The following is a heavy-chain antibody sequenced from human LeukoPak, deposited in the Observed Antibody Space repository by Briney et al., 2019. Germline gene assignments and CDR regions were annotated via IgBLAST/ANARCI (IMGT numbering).Heavy chain of an antibody. CDR2: VGGGNDI. V-gene: IGHV3-23*01. CDR1: GFTFNIYG. J-gene: IGHJ4*02. CDR3: AKDATPGNSIWDHFDS. Sequence: SGGSLRLSCVASGFTFNIYGMSGFRQAPGKGLEWVSSVGGGNDIHYADSVKGRFTGSRDDAKNTVYLQMNSLRAEDTAIYFCAKDATPGNSIWDHFDSWGQGTLVTVSS. D-gene: IGHD1-7*01.